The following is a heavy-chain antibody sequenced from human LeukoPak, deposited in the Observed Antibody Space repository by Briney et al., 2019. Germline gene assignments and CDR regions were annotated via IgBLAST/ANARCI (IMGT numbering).Heavy chain of an antibody. Sequence: GGSLRLSCTTSGFTFGDYAMTWVREAPGKGLEWVGFIRSEVYGGTPEYAASVKGRFTISRDDSKGIAYLQMNSLRPEDTAMYYCTRDQTPYYWGQGTLVTVSS. CDR2: IRSEVYGGTP. J-gene: IGHJ4*02. CDR3: TRDQTPYY. CDR1: GFTFGDYA. V-gene: IGHV3-49*04.